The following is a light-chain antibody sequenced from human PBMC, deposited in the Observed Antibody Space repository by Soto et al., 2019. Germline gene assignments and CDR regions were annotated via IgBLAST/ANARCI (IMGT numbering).Light chain of an antibody. CDR3: QQYYNTRSIT. V-gene: IGKV4-1*01. CDR1: QSVLYSSNNKNY. J-gene: IGKJ5*01. CDR2: WAS. Sequence: DIVMTQSPDSLAVSLGERATINCKSSQSVLYSSNNKNYLAWYQQKPGQPPKLLIYWASTRESGVPDRFSGSGSGTDFTLTISSLKAEDVAVYYCQQYYNTRSITFGQGTRLEIK.